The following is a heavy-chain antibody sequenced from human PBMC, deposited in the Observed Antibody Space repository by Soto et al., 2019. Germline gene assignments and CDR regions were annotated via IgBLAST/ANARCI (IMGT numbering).Heavy chain of an antibody. D-gene: IGHD2-15*01. CDR1: GGSISSGGYY. J-gene: IGHJ6*02. Sequence: PSETLSLTCTVSGGSISSGGYYWSWIRQHPGKGLEWIGYIYYSGSTYYNPSLKSRVTISVDTSKNQFSLKLSSVTAADTAVYYCARDSRVVVAAYSLLGMDVWGQGTTVTV. V-gene: IGHV4-31*03. CDR3: ARDSRVVVAAYSLLGMDV. CDR2: IYYSGST.